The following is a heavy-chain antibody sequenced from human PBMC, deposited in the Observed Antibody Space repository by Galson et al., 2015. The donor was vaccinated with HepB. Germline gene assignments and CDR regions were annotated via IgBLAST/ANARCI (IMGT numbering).Heavy chain of an antibody. V-gene: IGHV3-23*01. J-gene: IGHJ4*02. CDR2: ISDSGRGT. CDR3: AKDGGAVAGNSDY. CDR1: GFSFTAYA. Sequence: SLRLSCAASGFSFTAYAMSWVRQAPGKGLQWVSTISDSGRGTFYAASVKDRFTISRDNSKNTLYLQMNSLRADDTAVYYCAKDGGAVAGNSDYWGQGTLVIVSS. D-gene: IGHD6-19*01.